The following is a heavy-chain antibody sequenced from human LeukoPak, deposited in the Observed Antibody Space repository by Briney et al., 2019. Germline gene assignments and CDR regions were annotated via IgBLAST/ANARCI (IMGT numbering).Heavy chain of an antibody. CDR1: GYSFPSYW. Sequence: GESLKISCKGSGYSFPSYWIAWVRQMPGKGLERMGIIYPDESNIRYSPSFQGQVTISADKSISTAYLQWSSLKASDTAMYYCARPPSRGYSSSFEYWGQGTLVTVSS. CDR3: ARPPSRGYSSSFEY. V-gene: IGHV5-51*01. CDR2: IYPDESNI. D-gene: IGHD2-2*03. J-gene: IGHJ4*02.